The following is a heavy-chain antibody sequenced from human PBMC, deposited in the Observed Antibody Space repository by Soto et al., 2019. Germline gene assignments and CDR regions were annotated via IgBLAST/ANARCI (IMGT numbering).Heavy chain of an antibody. J-gene: IGHJ4*02. V-gene: IGHV1-18*01. D-gene: IGHD1-26*01. Sequence: QVQLVQSGAEVKKPGASVKVSCKAAGYTFISYGISWVRQAPGQGLEWMGWISDYNGNTKYAQKLQGRVTMTPDTSTSTAYMELRSLRSDDAAVYYCARELGAQIVDYWGQGTLVTVSS. CDR2: ISDYNGNT. CDR3: ARELGAQIVDY. CDR1: GYTFISYG.